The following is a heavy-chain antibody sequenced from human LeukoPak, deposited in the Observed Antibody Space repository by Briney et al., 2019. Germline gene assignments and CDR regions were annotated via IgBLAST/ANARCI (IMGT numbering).Heavy chain of an antibody. V-gene: IGHV4-34*01. CDR2: INESGGT. D-gene: IGHD1-1*01. J-gene: IGHJ6*02. CDR1: GGSFSGYF. Sequence: PSETLSLTCVVYGGSFSGYFWTWLRQPPGKGLEWIGEINESGGTNYNPSLKSRFTISVDTSKEQFSLRLSSVTAADTALYYCARSTTGTTSYYYGMDVWGQGTTVTVSS. CDR3: ARSTTGTTSYYYGMDV.